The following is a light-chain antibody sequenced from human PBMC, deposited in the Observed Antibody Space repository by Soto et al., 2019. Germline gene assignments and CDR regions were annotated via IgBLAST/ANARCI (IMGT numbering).Light chain of an antibody. Sequence: DIQMFQSPSSLSASVGDRVTITCQASQDISNYLNWYQHKPGKAPKLLIFRASNLETGVPSRFSGGGSGTQFTFTISSLQPEDIATYYCQQYDNLPSYTFGPGTKLEIK. V-gene: IGKV1-33*01. CDR2: RAS. J-gene: IGKJ2*01. CDR3: QQYDNLPSYT. CDR1: QDISNY.